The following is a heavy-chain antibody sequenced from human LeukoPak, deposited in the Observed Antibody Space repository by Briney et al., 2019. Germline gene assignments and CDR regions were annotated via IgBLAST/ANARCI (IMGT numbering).Heavy chain of an antibody. J-gene: IGHJ4*02. CDR3: ASGIRAFDY. Sequence: PGGSLRLSCAASGFTFSSYEMNWVRQAPGKGLEWVSVIYSGGSTYFADSLKGRFTISRDNSKNTLYLQMNNLRAEDTAVYYCASGIRAFDYWGQGALVTVSS. D-gene: IGHD1-26*01. CDR1: GFTFSSYE. V-gene: IGHV3-66*01. CDR2: IYSGGST.